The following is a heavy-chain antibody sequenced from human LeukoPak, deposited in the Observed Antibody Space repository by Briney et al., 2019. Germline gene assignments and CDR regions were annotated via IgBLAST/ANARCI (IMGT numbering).Heavy chain of an antibody. J-gene: IGHJ3*02. D-gene: IGHD5-24*01. CDR1: GFTVSSNY. CDR3: ARGSVEMATINAFDI. CDR2: IYSGGST. V-gene: IGHV3-53*04. Sequence: GGSLRLSCAASGFTVSSNYMSWARQAPGKGLEWVSVIYSGGSTYCADSVKGRFTISRHNSKNTLYLQMNSLRAEDTAVYYCARGSVEMATINAFDIWGQGTMVTVSS.